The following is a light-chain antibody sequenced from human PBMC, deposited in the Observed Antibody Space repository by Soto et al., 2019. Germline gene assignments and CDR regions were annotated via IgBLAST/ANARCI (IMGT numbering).Light chain of an antibody. CDR1: SSDVGSFNY. V-gene: IGLV2-14*01. CDR3: VSYATSTTLYV. J-gene: IGLJ1*01. CDR2: EVT. Sequence: QSVLTQPASVSGSPGQSITISCTATSSDVGSFNYVSWYQHHPGKAPKLMIYEVTSRPSGVSNRFSSSKSGNTASLTISGLQAEDEADYYCVSYATSTTLYVFGSGTKVTVL.